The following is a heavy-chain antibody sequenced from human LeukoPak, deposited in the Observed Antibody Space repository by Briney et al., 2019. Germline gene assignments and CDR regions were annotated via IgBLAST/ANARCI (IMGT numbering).Heavy chain of an antibody. CDR1: GGSNSIYY. V-gene: IGHV4-59*08. D-gene: IGHD6-13*01. CDR3: ARQAAAAGSSMGYYYYGMDV. Sequence: SETLSLTCTVAGGSNSIYYWNWIRQPPGKGLEWIGYIYYSGNTNYNPSLKSRVTISVDTSKNQFSLKLSSVTAADTAVYYCARQAAAAGSSMGYYYYGMDVWGQGTTVTVSS. CDR2: IYYSGNT. J-gene: IGHJ6*02.